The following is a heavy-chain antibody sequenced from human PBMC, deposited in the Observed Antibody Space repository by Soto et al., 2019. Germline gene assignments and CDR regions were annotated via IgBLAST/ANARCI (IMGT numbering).Heavy chain of an antibody. CDR2: INPNSGGT. Sequence: QVQLVQSGAEVKKPGASVKVSCKASGYTFTGYYMHWVRQAPGQGLEWMGWINPNSGGTNYAQKFQGRVTMTRDTSISTAYMELSRLRSDDTAVYYCARAQGDIHSIAARPDYYYGMDVWGQGTTVTVSS. D-gene: IGHD6-6*01. V-gene: IGHV1-2*02. CDR1: GYTFTGYY. CDR3: ARAQGDIHSIAARPDYYYGMDV. J-gene: IGHJ6*02.